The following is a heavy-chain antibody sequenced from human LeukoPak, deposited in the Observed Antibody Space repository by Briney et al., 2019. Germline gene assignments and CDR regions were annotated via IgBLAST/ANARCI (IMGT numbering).Heavy chain of an antibody. J-gene: IGHJ5*02. V-gene: IGHV3-7*01. CDR2: INQDGSEI. CDR3: ARPIAVAENWFDP. Sequence: GGSLRLSCAASGFTVSSNYMSWVRQAPGKGLEWVANINQDGSEIYYVDPVKGRFTISRDNAKNSLSLQMNSLRAEDTAVYYCARPIAVAENWFDPWGQGTLVTDSS. D-gene: IGHD6-19*01. CDR1: GFTVSSNY.